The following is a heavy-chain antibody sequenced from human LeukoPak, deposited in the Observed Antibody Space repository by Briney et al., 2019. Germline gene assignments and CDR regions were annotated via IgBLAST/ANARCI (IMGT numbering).Heavy chain of an antibody. J-gene: IGHJ1*01. Sequence: SETLSLTCTVSGDSISSYYWSWIRQPPGKELEWIGYIFYSGSTNYNPSLKSRVTISVDTSKNQFSLRLSSVTSADTAVYYCARSASSHPPREYFQHWGQGTLVTVSS. CDR3: ARSASSHPPREYFQH. D-gene: IGHD2-2*01. CDR1: GDSISSYY. CDR2: IFYSGST. V-gene: IGHV4-59*01.